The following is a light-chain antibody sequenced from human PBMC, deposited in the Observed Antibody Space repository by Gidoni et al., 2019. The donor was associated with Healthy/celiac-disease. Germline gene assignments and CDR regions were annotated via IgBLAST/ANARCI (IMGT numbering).Light chain of an antibody. CDR3: QQYYSTSFT. CDR2: WAS. V-gene: IGKV4-1*01. Sequence: DIVMTQSPDSLAVSLGVRATINCKSSQSVLYSSNNKNYLAWYQQKPGQPPKLLIYWASTRGSGVPDRFSSSGSGTDFTLTISSLQAEDVAVYYCQQYYSTSFTFGPGTRVDIK. CDR1: QSVLYSSNNKNY. J-gene: IGKJ3*01.